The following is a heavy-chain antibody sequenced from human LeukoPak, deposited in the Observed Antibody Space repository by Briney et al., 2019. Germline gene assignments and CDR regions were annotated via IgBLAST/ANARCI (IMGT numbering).Heavy chain of an antibody. CDR1: GFTFSSYA. V-gene: IGHV3-23*01. J-gene: IGHJ4*02. CDR3: AKDRSCTNDICHGDFDY. CDR2: ISGSGGST. D-gene: IGHD2-8*01. Sequence: PGGSLRLSCAASGFTFSSYAVSWVRQAPGKGLESGSSISGSGGSTYSADSVTGRFPISRDNSKNTLYLQMNSLRAEDTALYYCAKDRSCTNDICHGDFDYWGQGTLVTVSS.